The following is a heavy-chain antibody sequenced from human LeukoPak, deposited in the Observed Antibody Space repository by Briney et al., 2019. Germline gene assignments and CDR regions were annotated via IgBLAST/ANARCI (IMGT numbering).Heavy chain of an antibody. CDR1: GFTFDDYA. V-gene: IGHV3-9*01. CDR3: AKGYSYGYVDAFDI. D-gene: IGHD5-18*01. Sequence: GGSLRLSCAASGFTFDDYAMHWVRQAPGKGLEWVSGISWNSGSIGYADSVKGRFTTSRDNAKNSLYLQMNSLRAEDTALYYCAKGYSYGYVDAFDIWGQGTMVTVSS. J-gene: IGHJ3*02. CDR2: ISWNSGSI.